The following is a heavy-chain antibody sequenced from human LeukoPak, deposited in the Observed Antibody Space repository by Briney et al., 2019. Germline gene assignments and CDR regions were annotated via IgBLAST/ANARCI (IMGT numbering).Heavy chain of an antibody. D-gene: IGHD3-3*01. CDR3: ARDRSSGDFWSGYQYYYGMDV. Sequence: PGRSLRLSCAASGFTFSSYGMHWVRQAPGKGLEWVSSISSSSSYIYYADSVKGRFTISRDNAKNSLYLQMNSLRAEDTAVYYCARDRSSGDFWSGYQYYYGMDVWGQGTTVTVSS. CDR2: ISSSSSYI. J-gene: IGHJ6*02. V-gene: IGHV3-21*01. CDR1: GFTFSSYG.